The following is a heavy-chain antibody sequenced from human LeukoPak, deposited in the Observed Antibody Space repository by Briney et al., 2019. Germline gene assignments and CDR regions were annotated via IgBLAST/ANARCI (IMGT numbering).Heavy chain of an antibody. D-gene: IGHD3-22*01. CDR2: IYTSGST. J-gene: IGHJ5*02. V-gene: IGHV4-61*02. Sequence: SETLSLTCTVSGGSISSGSYYWSWIRQPAGKGLEWIGRIYTSGSTNYNPSLKSRVTISVDTSKNQFSLKLSSVTAADTAVYYCARLIRGITMIVPGGNWFDPWGQGTLVTVSS. CDR1: GGSISSGSYY. CDR3: ARLIRGITMIVPGGNWFDP.